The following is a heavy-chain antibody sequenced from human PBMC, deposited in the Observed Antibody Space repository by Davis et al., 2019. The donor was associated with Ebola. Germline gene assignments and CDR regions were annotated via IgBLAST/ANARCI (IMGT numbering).Heavy chain of an antibody. D-gene: IGHD3-16*01. CDR3: AGGFGDI. CDR2: IDPSDSYT. V-gene: IGHV5-10-1*04. CDR1: GYSFTSYW. J-gene: IGHJ3*02. Sequence: PGGSLRLSCKGSGYSFTSYWISWVRQMPGKGLEWMGRIDPSDSYTNYSPSFQGQVTISADKSITTAYLQWNSLKASDTAMYYCAGGFGDIWGQGTMVTVSS.